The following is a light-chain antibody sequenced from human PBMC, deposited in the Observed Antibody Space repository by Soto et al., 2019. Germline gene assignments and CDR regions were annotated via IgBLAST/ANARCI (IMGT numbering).Light chain of an antibody. Sequence: DIQMTQSPSSLSASVGDRVSITCRASQGISSWVAWYQQKPGKGPKSLIFAASSLQSGVXSXXSASGSVTDFTLTINSLQPEDSATYYCQQYHTYPLSFGGGTKVEIK. V-gene: IGKV1D-16*01. CDR1: QGISSW. CDR2: AAS. J-gene: IGKJ4*01. CDR3: QQYHTYPLS.